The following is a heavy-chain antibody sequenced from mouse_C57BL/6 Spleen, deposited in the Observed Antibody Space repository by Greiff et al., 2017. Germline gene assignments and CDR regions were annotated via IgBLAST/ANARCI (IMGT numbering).Heavy chain of an antibody. CDR3: ARGGLYYGNEYVDYFDY. V-gene: IGHV1-82*01. Sequence: QVQLQQSGPELVKPGASVKISCKASGYAFSSSWMNWVKQRPGKGLEWIGRIYPGDGDTNYNGKFKGKATLTADKSSSTAYMQLSSLTSEDSAVYFCARGGLYYGNEYVDYFDYWGQGTTLTVAS. CDR2: IYPGDGDT. CDR1: GYAFSSSW. D-gene: IGHD2-1*01. J-gene: IGHJ2*01.